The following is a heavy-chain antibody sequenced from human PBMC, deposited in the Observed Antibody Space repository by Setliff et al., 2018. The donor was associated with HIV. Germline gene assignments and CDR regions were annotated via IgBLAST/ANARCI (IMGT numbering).Heavy chain of an antibody. CDR3: ARESFGGSTWSLGDS. V-gene: IGHV3-66*02. Sequence: GGSLRLSCAASGFNVRHNYMSWVRQAPGKGLEWVSAIYGGGSTYYADSVNGRFTISRDSSENTLYLQMNSMRVEDTGVYFCARESFGGSTWSLGDSWGQGALVTVSS. D-gene: IGHD2-15*01. CDR2: IYGGGST. J-gene: IGHJ4*02. CDR1: GFNVRHNY.